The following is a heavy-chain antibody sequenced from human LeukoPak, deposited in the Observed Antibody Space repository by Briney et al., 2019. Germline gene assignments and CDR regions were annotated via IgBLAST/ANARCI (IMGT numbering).Heavy chain of an antibody. CDR3: ARDLTPTYYDILTGPDAFDV. CDR2: ISSSSSTI. Sequence: GGSLRLSCAASGFTFSSYSMNWVRQAPGKGLEWVSYISSSSSTIYYADSVKGRFTISRDNAKNSLYLQMNSLRAEDTAVYYCARDLTPTYYDILTGPDAFDVWGQGTMVTVSS. CDR1: GFTFSSYS. V-gene: IGHV3-48*04. J-gene: IGHJ3*01. D-gene: IGHD3-9*01.